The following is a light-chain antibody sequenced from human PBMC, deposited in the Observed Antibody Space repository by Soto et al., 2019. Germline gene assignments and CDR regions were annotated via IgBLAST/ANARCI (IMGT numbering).Light chain of an antibody. CDR2: AAS. CDR1: QRISTY. CDR3: QQSFTTPRT. J-gene: IGKJ2*01. V-gene: IGKV1-39*01. Sequence: DIQMTQSPSSLSASVGDRVTITCRASQRISTYLNWYQQKPGKAPKLLIYAASSLQSGVPSTFSASGSRTDFTLTICILQPEDFATYYCQQSFTTPRTFGQGTKLESK.